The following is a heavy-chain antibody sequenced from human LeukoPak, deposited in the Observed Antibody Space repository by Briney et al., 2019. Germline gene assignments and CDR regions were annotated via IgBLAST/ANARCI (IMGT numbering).Heavy chain of an antibody. CDR2: ISSSSSYI. CDR3: AELGITMIGGV. D-gene: IGHD3-10*02. V-gene: IGHV3-21*01. CDR1: GLTFSSYS. Sequence: GGSLRLSCAASGLTFSSYSMNWVRQAPGKGLEWVSSISSSSSYIYYADSVRGRFTISRDNAKNSLYLQMNSLRAEDTAVYYCAELGITMIGGVWGKGTTVTISS. J-gene: IGHJ6*04.